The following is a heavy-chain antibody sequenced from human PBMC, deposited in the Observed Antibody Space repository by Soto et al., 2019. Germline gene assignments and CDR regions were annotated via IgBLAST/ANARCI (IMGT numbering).Heavy chain of an antibody. CDR3: TTEVAGTAYYYMDV. Sequence: GGSLRLSCAASGFTFSNAWMSWVRQAPGKGLEWVGRIKSKTDGGTTDYAAPVKGRFTISRDDSKNTLYLQMNSLKTEDTAVYYCTTEVAGTAYYYMDVWGKGTTVTVSS. CDR2: IKSKTDGGTT. J-gene: IGHJ6*03. CDR1: GFTFSNAW. D-gene: IGHD6-19*01. V-gene: IGHV3-15*01.